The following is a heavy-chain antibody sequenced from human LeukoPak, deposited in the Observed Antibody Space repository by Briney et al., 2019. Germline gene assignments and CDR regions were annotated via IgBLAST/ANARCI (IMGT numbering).Heavy chain of an antibody. D-gene: IGHD3-10*01. CDR2: IYSSGST. CDR3: ARAYYYGSGSYGLDY. Sequence: SETLSLTCTVSGGSISSYYWSWIRQPPGKGLEWIGYIYSSGSTNYNPSLKSRVTISVDTFKNQFSLKLTSVTAADTAVYYCARAYYYGSGSYGLDYWGQGTLVTVSS. J-gene: IGHJ4*02. CDR1: GGSISSYY. V-gene: IGHV4-59*01.